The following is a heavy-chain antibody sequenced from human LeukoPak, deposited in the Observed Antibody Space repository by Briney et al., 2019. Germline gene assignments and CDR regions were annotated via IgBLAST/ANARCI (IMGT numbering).Heavy chain of an antibody. CDR3: ARGIAVAGTRWFDP. D-gene: IGHD6-19*01. J-gene: IGHJ5*02. Sequence: SETLSLTCAVSGGSISSGGYSWSWIRQPPGKGLEWIGYIYHSGSTYYNPSLKSRVTISVDRSKNQFSLKLSPVTAADTAVYYCARGIAVAGTRWFDPWGQGTLVTVSS. CDR1: GGSISSGGYS. CDR2: IYHSGST. V-gene: IGHV4-30-2*01.